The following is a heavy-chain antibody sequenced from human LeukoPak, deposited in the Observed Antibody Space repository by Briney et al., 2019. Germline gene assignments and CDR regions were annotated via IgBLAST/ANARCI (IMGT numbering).Heavy chain of an antibody. J-gene: IGHJ6*02. CDR2: IYYSGST. CDR1: GGSISRNY. V-gene: IGHV4-59*08. CDR3: ARLQVGYYYYGMDV. D-gene: IGHD3-10*01. Sequence: SETLSLTCTVSGGSISRNYWSWIRQPPGKGLEWIGYIYYSGSTNYNPSLKSRVTISVDTSKNQFSLKLSSVTAADTAVYYCARLQVGYYYYGMDVWGQGTTVTVSS.